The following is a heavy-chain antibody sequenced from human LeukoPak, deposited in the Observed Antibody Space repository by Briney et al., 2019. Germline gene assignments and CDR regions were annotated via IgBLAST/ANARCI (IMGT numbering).Heavy chain of an antibody. Sequence: GGSLRLSCAASGFTFASYSMNWVRQAPGKGLERVSSISGDSTYIYNAGSVKGRFTISRDNAQASLYLQMISLRADDTAVYYCARVSGRLERQSDLDYWGQGTLVIVSS. CDR1: GFTFASYS. CDR2: ISGDSTYI. D-gene: IGHD1-1*01. V-gene: IGHV3-21*01. J-gene: IGHJ4*02. CDR3: ARVSGRLERQSDLDY.